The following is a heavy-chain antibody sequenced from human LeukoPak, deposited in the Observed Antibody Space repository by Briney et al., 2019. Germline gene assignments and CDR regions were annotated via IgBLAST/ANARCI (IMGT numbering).Heavy chain of an antibody. CDR1: GYTLTELS. D-gene: IGHD3-10*01. CDR3: ATDPLWFGGRGDAFDI. CDR2: FDPEDGET. J-gene: IGHJ3*02. V-gene: IGHV1-24*01. Sequence: ASVKVSCKVSGYTLTELSMHWVRQAPGKGLEWMGGFDPEDGETIYAQKFQGRVTMTEDTSTDTAYMELSSLRSEDTAVYYCATDPLWFGGRGDAFDIWGQGTMVTVSS.